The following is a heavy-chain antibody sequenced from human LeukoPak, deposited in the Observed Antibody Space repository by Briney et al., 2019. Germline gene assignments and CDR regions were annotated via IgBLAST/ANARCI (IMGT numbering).Heavy chain of an antibody. CDR3: ARDLYYYDSSGYYYFDY. CDR1: GYTFTSYG. V-gene: IGHV1-18*01. D-gene: IGHD3-22*01. Sequence: GASVKVSCKASGYTFTSYGISWVRQAPGQGLEWMGWISAYNGNTNYAQKLQGRVTMTTDTSTSTAYMELRSLRSDDTAVYYCARDLYYYDSSGYYYFDYWGQGTLVTVSS. J-gene: IGHJ4*02. CDR2: ISAYNGNT.